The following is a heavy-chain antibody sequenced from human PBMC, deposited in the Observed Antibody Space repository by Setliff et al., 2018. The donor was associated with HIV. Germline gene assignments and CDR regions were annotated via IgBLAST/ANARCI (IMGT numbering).Heavy chain of an antibody. CDR1: GYTFTNYA. J-gene: IGHJ4*02. Sequence: PSVQVSCKASGYTFTNYAINWVRQAPGQGLEWMGWINTDTGNPTYAQGFTGRFVFSLDTSVNTAYLQISSLKTEDSAVYYCARGPPSQVDYWGQGTLVTVSS. V-gene: IGHV7-4-1*02. CDR2: INTDTGNP. CDR3: ARGPPSQVDY.